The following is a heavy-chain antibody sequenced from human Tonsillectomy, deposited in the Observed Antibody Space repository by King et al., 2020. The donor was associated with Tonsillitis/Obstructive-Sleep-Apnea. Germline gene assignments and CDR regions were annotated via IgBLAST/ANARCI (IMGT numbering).Heavy chain of an antibody. CDR3: ARDVTSSFAFDI. Sequence: VQLVESGGGVVQPGGSLRLSCAASGVTLSSYAMHWVRPAPGQGLEVVAGISKDGSRKYHADSVKGRFTASSENAENTLYLQVNSLRAGDTAVYYCARDVTSSFAFDIWGQGTMVTVSS. CDR2: ISKDGSRK. V-gene: IGHV3-30*01. D-gene: IGHD2-21*02. J-gene: IGHJ3*02. CDR1: GVTLSSYA.